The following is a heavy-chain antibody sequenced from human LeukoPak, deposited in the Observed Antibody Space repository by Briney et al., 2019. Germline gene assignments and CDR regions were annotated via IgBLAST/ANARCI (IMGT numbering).Heavy chain of an antibody. J-gene: IGHJ3*02. D-gene: IGHD3-16*01. CDR2: ISSSGSTI. CDR3: ARDQGKGGLAFDI. V-gene: IGHV3-48*04. CDR1: GFTFSSYG. Sequence: GGSLRLSCAVSGFTFSSYGMNWVRQAPGKGLEWVSYISSSGSTIYYADSVKGRFTISRDNAKNSLYLQMNSLRAEDTAVYYCARDQGKGGLAFDIWGQGTMVTVSS.